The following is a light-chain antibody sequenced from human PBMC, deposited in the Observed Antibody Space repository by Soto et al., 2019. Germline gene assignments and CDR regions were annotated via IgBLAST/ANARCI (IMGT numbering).Light chain of an antibody. Sequence: QSVLTQPASVSGSPVQSITISCTVTSSDVGGYHYVSWYQQHPGQAPKLMIYEVSNRPSGVSNRFSCSKSGNTASLTISGLQAEDEADYYCSSYTSSSTRVFGGGTKVTVL. CDR2: EVS. CDR3: SSYTSSSTRV. CDR1: SSDVGGYHY. J-gene: IGLJ2*01. V-gene: IGLV2-14*01.